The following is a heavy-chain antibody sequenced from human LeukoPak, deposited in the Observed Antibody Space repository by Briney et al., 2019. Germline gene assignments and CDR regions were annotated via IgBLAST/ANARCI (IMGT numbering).Heavy chain of an antibody. V-gene: IGHV3-23*01. CDR1: GFTFSSYA. Sequence: GGSLRLSCAASGFTFSSYAMSWVRQAPGKGLEWVSAIRGSGGSTYYADSVKGRFTISRDSSKNTLYLQLNSLRAEDTAVYYCAKDLQQCLATREDAFDIWGQGTMVTVSS. J-gene: IGHJ3*02. CDR2: IRGSGGST. D-gene: IGHD6-19*01. CDR3: AKDLQQCLATREDAFDI.